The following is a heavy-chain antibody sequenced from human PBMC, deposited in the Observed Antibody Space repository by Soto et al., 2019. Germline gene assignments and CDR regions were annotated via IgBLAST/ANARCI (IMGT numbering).Heavy chain of an antibody. D-gene: IGHD6-6*01. CDR3: ARSYSSSNRCFDY. V-gene: IGHV1-2*04. CDR2: INPNSGDT. Sequence: GASVKVSCKASGYTFIGYYMHWVRQAPGQGLEWMGWINPNSGDTNYAQKFQGWVTMTRDTSSSTAYMELSRLRSDDTAVYYCARSYSSSNRCFDYWGKGTLVTVSS. J-gene: IGHJ4*02. CDR1: GYTFIGYY.